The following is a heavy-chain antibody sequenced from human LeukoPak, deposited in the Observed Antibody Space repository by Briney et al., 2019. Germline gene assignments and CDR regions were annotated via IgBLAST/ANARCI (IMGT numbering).Heavy chain of an antibody. CDR3: ARSLGDDFPGSWVYYFDY. CDR1: GFTFSSYW. CDR2: IKQDGSEK. Sequence: GGSLRLSCAASGFTFSSYWTSWVRQAPGKGLEWVANIKQDGSEKYYVDSVKGRFTISRDNAKNSLYLQMNSLRAEDTAVYYCARSLGDDFPGSWVYYFDYWGQGTLVTASS. D-gene: IGHD3-3*01. V-gene: IGHV3-7*03. J-gene: IGHJ4*02.